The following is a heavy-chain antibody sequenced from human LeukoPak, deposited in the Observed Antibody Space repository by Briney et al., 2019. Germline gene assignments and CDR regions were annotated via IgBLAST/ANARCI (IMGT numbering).Heavy chain of an antibody. V-gene: IGHV3-33*01. J-gene: IGHJ4*02. CDR1: GFTFSSYG. Sequence: GRSLRLSCAASGFTFSSYGMHWVRQAPGKGLEWVAVIWYDGSNKYYADSVKGRFTISRDNSKNTLYLQMNSLRAEDTAVYYCARGSITIFGEIDYWGQGTLVTVSS. CDR3: ARGSITIFGEIDY. D-gene: IGHD3-3*01. CDR2: IWYDGSNK.